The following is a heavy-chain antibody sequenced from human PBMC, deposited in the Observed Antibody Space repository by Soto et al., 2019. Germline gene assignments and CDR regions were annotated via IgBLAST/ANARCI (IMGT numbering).Heavy chain of an antibody. Sequence: QVHLVQSGAEVKMPGASVKVSCKASGFTFTSYAFTWVRQAHGQGLEWMGWISAYNGNTNYARNLRGRATMTTDSSTSTVYMELGSLTSDDTAVYCGARDSTGWPPDGVDSWGQGTLVTVSA. J-gene: IGHJ4*02. CDR2: ISAYNGNT. CDR1: GFTFTSYA. CDR3: ARDSTGWPPDGVDS. V-gene: IGHV1-18*01. D-gene: IGHD4-17*01.